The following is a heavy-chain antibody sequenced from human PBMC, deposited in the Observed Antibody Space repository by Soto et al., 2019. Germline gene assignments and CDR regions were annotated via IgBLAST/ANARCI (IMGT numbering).Heavy chain of an antibody. V-gene: IGHV1-2*04. CDR3: ARSAGDSSGYYYSYGMDV. CDR2: INPNSGGT. J-gene: IGHJ6*02. D-gene: IGHD3-22*01. CDR1: GYTFTGYY. Sequence: APVKVSCKASGYTFTGYYMHWVRQAPGQGLEWMGWINPNSGGTNYAQKFQGWVTMTRDTSISTAYMELSRLRSDDTAVYYCARSAGDSSGYYYSYGMDVWGQGTTVTVSS.